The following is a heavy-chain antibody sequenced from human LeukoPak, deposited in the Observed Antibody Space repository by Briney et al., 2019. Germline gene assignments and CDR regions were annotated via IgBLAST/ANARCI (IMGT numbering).Heavy chain of an antibody. J-gene: IGHJ4*02. CDR2: ISYDGSNK. Sequence: PGGSLRLSCAASGFTFSSYGMHWVRQAPGKGLEWVAVISYDGSNKYYAGSVKGRFTISRDNSKNTLYLQMNSLRAEDTAVYYCAKDIREYGGNSYDYWGQGTLVTVSS. D-gene: IGHD4-23*01. CDR3: AKDIREYGGNSYDY. V-gene: IGHV3-30*18. CDR1: GFTFSSYG.